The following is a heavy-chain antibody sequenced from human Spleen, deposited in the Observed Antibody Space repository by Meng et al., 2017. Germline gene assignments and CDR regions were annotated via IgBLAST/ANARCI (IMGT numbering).Heavy chain of an antibody. CDR2: ITSGSHYI. J-gene: IGHJ1*01. V-gene: IGHV3-21*04. Sequence: GESLKISCAASGFIFSKYIMNWVRQAPGKGLEWVSTITSGSHYIYYSDSVKGRFTISRDNAKKSLYLQMTSLRDEDTALYYCAQEQDYYDTSGTYFDVWGQGTLVTVSS. CDR1: GFIFSKYI. CDR3: AQEQDYYDTSGTYFDV. D-gene: IGHD3-22*01.